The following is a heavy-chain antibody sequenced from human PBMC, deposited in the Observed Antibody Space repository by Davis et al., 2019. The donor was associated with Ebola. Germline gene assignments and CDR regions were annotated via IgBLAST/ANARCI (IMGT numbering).Heavy chain of an antibody. CDR3: ARTTKTNIEDSGLGYNSFDS. V-gene: IGHV4-34*01. Sequence: MPSETLSLTCAVYGGSFSDYFWSWIRQPPEKGLEWIGEISHHSGYTNYNPSLTSRVAISVDSSKNQFSLKLNSVTAADTATYYCARTTKTNIEDSGLGYNSFDSWGQGVRVSVSS. CDR2: ISHHSGYT. CDR1: GGSFSDYF. J-gene: IGHJ5*01. D-gene: IGHD4-17*01.